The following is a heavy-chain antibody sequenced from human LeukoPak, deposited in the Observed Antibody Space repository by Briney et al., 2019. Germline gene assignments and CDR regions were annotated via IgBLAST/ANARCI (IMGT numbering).Heavy chain of an antibody. D-gene: IGHD2-2*01. CDR3: AKGGSIVVVPAAEH. CDR2: ISGSGDST. CDR1: GFSFSNYA. J-gene: IGHJ1*01. V-gene: IGHV3-23*01. Sequence: AGGSLRLSCAASGFSFSNYAMTWVRQAPGKRLEWVSAISGSGDSTYYADSVKGRFTISRDNSKNTLYLQMISLRAEDTAVYYCAKGGSIVVVPAAEHWGQGTLVTVSS.